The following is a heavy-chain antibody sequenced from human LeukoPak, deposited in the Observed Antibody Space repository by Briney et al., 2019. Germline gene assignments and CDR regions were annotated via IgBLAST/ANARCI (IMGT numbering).Heavy chain of an antibody. V-gene: IGHV3-7*03. Sequence: GGSLRLSCAASGFTFARFWMSWLRQTPGRGLECVASMNGDGSVKSYVDSVRGRFTVSRDNAKNSVLLQMDSLRSEDTAVYYCARGPDRYSPPFDYWGQGTLVTVSS. J-gene: IGHJ4*02. CDR1: GFTFARFW. CDR3: ARGPDRYSPPFDY. D-gene: IGHD3-9*01. CDR2: MNGDGSVK.